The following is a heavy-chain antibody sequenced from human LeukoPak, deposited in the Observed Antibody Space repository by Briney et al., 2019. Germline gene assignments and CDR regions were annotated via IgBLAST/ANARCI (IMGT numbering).Heavy chain of an antibody. D-gene: IGHD6-13*01. CDR3: ASRLGIAAAAIDY. J-gene: IGHJ4*02. V-gene: IGHV3-53*01. CDR1: GFTVSSNY. CDR2: IYSGGST. Sequence: GGSLRLSCAASGFTVSSNYMSWVRQAPGKGLEWVSVIYSGGSTYYADSVKGRFTISRDNSKNTLYLQMNSLRAEDTAVYYCASRLGIAAAAIDYWGQGTLVTVSS.